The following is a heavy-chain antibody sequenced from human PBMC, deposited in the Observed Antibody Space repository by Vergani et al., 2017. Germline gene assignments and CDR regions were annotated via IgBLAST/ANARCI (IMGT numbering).Heavy chain of an antibody. J-gene: IGHJ5*02. D-gene: IGHD1-14*01. CDR1: GFTFNQYG. Sequence: QVQLVESGGGVVQPGRSLRLSCAASGFTFNQYGMHWVRQAPGKGLEWVAVTLYDRNNKQYAESVKGRFTISRDNSKSTMYLQMNSLRDEDTGVYYCARDVRLLYNRFDPWGQGTLVTVSS. V-gene: IGHV3-33*01. CDR2: TLYDRNNK. CDR3: ARDVRLLYNRFDP.